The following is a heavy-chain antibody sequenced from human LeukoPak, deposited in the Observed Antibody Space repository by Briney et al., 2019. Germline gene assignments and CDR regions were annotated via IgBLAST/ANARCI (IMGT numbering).Heavy chain of an antibody. CDR3: ARGRSNYYGMDV. CDR2: IYYNGDT. Sequence: PSETLSLTCSVSDGSINSYYWNWIRRPPGKGLEWIGYIYYNGDTNYSPSLKSRVTMSVDTSKNLFSLKVSSVTAADTAVYYCARGRSNYYGMDVWGQGTTVTVSS. CDR1: DGSINSYY. J-gene: IGHJ6*02. V-gene: IGHV4-59*01. D-gene: IGHD1-26*01.